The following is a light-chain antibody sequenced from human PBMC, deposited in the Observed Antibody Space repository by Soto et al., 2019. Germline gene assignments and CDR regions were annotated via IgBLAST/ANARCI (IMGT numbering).Light chain of an antibody. CDR2: NNN. V-gene: IGLV1-44*01. CDR1: SSNIGGNT. CDR3: RSYAGNSNWV. J-gene: IGLJ3*02. Sequence: QSVLTQPPSASGTPGQTVTISCSGRSSNIGGNTANWYQQFPGKAPKLLIHNNNERPSGVPNRFSGSKSGTSASLAISGLQSEDEADYYCRSYAGNSNWVFGGGTKVTVL.